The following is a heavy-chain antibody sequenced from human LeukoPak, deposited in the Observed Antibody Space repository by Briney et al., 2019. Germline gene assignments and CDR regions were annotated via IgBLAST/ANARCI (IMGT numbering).Heavy chain of an antibody. CDR3: AREREYQLPD. J-gene: IGHJ4*02. CDR2: IYYSGST. Sequence: SETLSLTCTVSGGSISSGGYYWSWIRQHPGKGLEWIGYIYYSGSTYYNPSLKSRVTISVDTSKNQFSLKLSSVTAADTAVYCCAREREYQLPDWGQGTLVTVSS. V-gene: IGHV4-31*03. CDR1: GGSISSGGYY. D-gene: IGHD2-2*01.